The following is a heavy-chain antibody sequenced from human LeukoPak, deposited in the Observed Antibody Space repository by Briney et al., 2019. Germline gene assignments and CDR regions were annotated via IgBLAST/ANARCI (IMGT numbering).Heavy chain of an antibody. Sequence: GGSLSLSCAASGVTFNNYGMHWVREAPGRGVGWVAFIRYNGNNQYYADSVKGRFTISRANSQNTLYLQMNSLKGDDPAVYYCAKDSAFYYIDVWGKGTTVIISS. CDR2: IRYNGNNQ. V-gene: IGHV3-30*02. CDR3: AKDSAFYYIDV. D-gene: IGHD3-10*01. J-gene: IGHJ6*03. CDR1: GVTFNNYG.